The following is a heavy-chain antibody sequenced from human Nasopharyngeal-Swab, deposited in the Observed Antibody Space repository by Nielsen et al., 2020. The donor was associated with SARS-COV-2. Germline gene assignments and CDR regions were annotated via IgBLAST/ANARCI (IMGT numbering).Heavy chain of an antibody. J-gene: IGHJ4*02. CDR1: GFTFSSYA. CDR3: ARDAPAHYGAFY. V-gene: IGHV3-30-3*01. CDR2: ISYDGSNK. D-gene: IGHD4-17*01. Sequence: GESLKISCAASGFTFSSYAVDRVPQAPGKGLEWVPVISYDGSNKYYADSVKGRFTISRDNSKNTLYLQMDSLRAEDTAVYYCARDAPAHYGAFYWGRGTLVTVSS.